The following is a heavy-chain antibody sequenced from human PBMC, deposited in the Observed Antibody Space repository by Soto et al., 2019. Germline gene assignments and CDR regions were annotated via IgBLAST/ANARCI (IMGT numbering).Heavy chain of an antibody. D-gene: IGHD3-22*01. CDR3: ARGGYYDSSGSRNYHYYGMNV. Sequence: ASVKVSCKASGYTFSSYGINWVRQAPGQGLEWLGWISPYDGNTKYAQILQGRVSMTTDTSTKTAYMEVRSLRSDDTAVYYCARGGYYDSSGSRNYHYYGMNVWAQGTKVTVSS. CDR2: ISPYDGNT. CDR1: GYTFSSYG. J-gene: IGHJ6*02. V-gene: IGHV1-18*01.